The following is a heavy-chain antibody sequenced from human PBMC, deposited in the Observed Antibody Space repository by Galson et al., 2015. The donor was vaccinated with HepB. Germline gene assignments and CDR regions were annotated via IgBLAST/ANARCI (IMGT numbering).Heavy chain of an antibody. CDR1: GYTFSSYS. CDR2: INTYNGNT. D-gene: IGHD2-15*01. Sequence: SVKVSCKASGYTFSSYSITWVRQAPGQGLEWMGWINTYNGNTEFAQKFQGRVTMTTDTSTSTAYMELRSLRSDDTAVYYCARGVLIVVVGATQNNWFDPWGQGTLVTVSS. V-gene: IGHV1-18*01. CDR3: ARGVLIVVVGATQNNWFDP. J-gene: IGHJ5*02.